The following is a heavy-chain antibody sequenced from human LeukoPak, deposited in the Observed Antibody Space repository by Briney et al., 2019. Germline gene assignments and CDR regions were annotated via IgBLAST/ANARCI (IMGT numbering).Heavy chain of an antibody. Sequence: SETLSLTCAVYGGSFSSYYWSWIRQSPGKGLEWIAEINHRGDTNYNPSVKSRVTISVDTSKNQFPLKVTSLTAADTAVYYCARGPTISETGYFDYWGQGTLVTVSS. J-gene: IGHJ4*03. CDR1: GGSFSSYY. D-gene: IGHD1-1*01. V-gene: IGHV4-34*01. CDR2: INHRGDT. CDR3: ARGPTISETGYFDY.